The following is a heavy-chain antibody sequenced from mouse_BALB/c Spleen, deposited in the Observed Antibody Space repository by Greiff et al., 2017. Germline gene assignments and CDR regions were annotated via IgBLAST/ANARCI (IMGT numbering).Heavy chain of an antibody. D-gene: IGHD2-2*01. CDR1: GFTFSSYG. J-gene: IGHJ4*01. Sequence: EVMLVESGGGLVQPGGSLKLSCAASGFTFSSYGMSWVRQTPDKRLELVATINSNGGSTYYPDSVKGRFTISRDNAKNTLYLQMSSLKSEAAAMYYCGRDANGNDAAMDYWGQGTSVTVSA. CDR3: GRDANGNDAAMDY. V-gene: IGHV5-6-3*01. CDR2: INSNGGST.